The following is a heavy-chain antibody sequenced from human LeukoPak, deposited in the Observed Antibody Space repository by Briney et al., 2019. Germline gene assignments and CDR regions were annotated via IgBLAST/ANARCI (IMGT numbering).Heavy chain of an antibody. Sequence: GGSLRLSCAASGFTFDYYWMHWVRQAPGEGLVWVSHIQNDGSRTTYADSVKGRFTISRDNAKNTLALQMNNLRVEDTAVYYCARDKASSALFDYWGQGTLVTVSS. D-gene: IGHD3-10*01. J-gene: IGHJ4*02. V-gene: IGHV3-74*01. CDR1: GFTFDYYW. CDR2: IQNDGSRT. CDR3: ARDKASSALFDY.